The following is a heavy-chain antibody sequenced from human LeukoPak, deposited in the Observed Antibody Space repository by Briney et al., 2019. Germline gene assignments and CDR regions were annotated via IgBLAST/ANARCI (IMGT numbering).Heavy chain of an antibody. V-gene: IGHV4-59*01. J-gene: IGHJ4*02. D-gene: IGHD1-20*01. CDR2: IYFSGST. CDR1: GGSISSYY. CDR3: ARSNWNELDY. Sequence: PSETLSLTCTVSGGSISSYYWSWIRQPPGQGLEWIGYIYFSGSTDYNPSLKSRVTISVDTSTKQLSLTLSSVTAEDTAVYYCARSNWNELDYWGQGTLVTVSS.